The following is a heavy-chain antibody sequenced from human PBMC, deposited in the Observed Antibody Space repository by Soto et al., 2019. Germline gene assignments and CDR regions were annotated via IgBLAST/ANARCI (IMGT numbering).Heavy chain of an antibody. J-gene: IGHJ4*02. Sequence: SETLSLTCTVSGGSISGYYWSWIRQPRGKGLEWIGAIYYSGTTYYNHSLESRLTISVDTSTNHFSLKLSSVTAADAAVYYWASSFGNNWRTDYWGQETLVTVSS. D-gene: IGHD1-1*01. CDR3: ASSFGNNWRTDY. CDR2: IYYSGTT. V-gene: IGHV4-59*01. CDR1: GGSISGYY.